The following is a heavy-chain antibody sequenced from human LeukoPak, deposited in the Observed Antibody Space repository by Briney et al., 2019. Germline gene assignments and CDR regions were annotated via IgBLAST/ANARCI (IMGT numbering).Heavy chain of an antibody. Sequence: AAGKFSCKASGYSFTSYGISWVRQAPGQGLQWMGWIRAYNVNTNYAQKFQGRVTITTDTSTSTAHIQLRSLTFHAPAPSYHTRDSHYGRLMDYWGKGTLVTVSS. CDR3: TRDSHYGRLMDY. CDR1: GYSFTSYG. CDR2: IRAYNVNT. V-gene: IGHV1-18*01. D-gene: IGHD4-17*01. J-gene: IGHJ4*02.